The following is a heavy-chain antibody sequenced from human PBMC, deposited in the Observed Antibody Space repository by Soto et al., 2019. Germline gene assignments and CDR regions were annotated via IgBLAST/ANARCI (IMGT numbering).Heavy chain of an antibody. CDR1: GFTFSSYA. CDR2: ISYDGSNK. D-gene: IGHD1-26*01. Sequence: HPGGSLRLSCAASGFTFSSYAMHWVRQAPGKGLEWVAVISYDGSNKYYADSVKGRSTISRDNSKNTLYLQMNSLRAEDTAVYYCARDLRGGDYYYYGMDVWGQGTTVTVSS. V-gene: IGHV3-30-3*01. J-gene: IGHJ6*02. CDR3: ARDLRGGDYYYYGMDV.